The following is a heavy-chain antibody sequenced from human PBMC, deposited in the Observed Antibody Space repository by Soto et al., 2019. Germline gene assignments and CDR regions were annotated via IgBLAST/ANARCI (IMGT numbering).Heavy chain of an antibody. J-gene: IGHJ5*02. CDR1: GFSFTSYW. CDR2: INEDGSEK. Sequence: GGSLRLSCAASGFSFTSYWMDWVRQAPGKGLEWVAMINEDGSEKYYVDSVKGRFTISRDNAKNSLYLEMDSLRAEDTAVYYCAIDQDRRWYEIDTWGQGTLVTISS. D-gene: IGHD6-13*01. CDR3: AIDQDRRWYEIDT. V-gene: IGHV3-7*02.